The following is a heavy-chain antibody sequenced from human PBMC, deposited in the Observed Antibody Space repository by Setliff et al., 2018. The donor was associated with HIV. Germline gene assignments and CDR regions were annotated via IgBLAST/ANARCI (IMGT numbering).Heavy chain of an antibody. D-gene: IGHD1-26*01. V-gene: IGHV3-23*01. CDR2: ISGSGNYT. CDR1: GFTFNTYA. J-gene: IGHJ4*02. Sequence: GGSLRLSCAASGFTFNTYAMGWVRQAPGRGLEWVSGISGSGNYTHSAGSVKGRFTISRDNSKNTLHLQMDTLRAEDTALYYCAKVMITTTWAFDFWGQGTPVTVSS. CDR3: AKVMITTTWAFDF.